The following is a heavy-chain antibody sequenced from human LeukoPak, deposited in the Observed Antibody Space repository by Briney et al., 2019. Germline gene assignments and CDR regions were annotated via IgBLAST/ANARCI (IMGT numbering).Heavy chain of an antibody. J-gene: IGHJ4*02. Sequence: ASVKVSCKASGYTFTSYAMHWVRQAPGQRLECMGWINTGNGNTKYSQKFQGRVTITRDTSASAAYMDLSSLRSEDTAVYYCARNTETAIPLPYYFDYWGQGTLVTVSS. CDR2: INTGNGNT. D-gene: IGHD2-21*02. CDR3: ARNTETAIPLPYYFDY. V-gene: IGHV1-3*04. CDR1: GYTFTSYA.